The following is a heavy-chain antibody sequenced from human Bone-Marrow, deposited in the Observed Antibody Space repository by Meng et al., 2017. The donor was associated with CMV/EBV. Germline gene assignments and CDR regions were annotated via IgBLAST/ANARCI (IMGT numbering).Heavy chain of an antibody. J-gene: IGHJ6*02. CDR3: ARDRGIVVVPAAILGYYYYGMDV. D-gene: IGHD2-2*02. V-gene: IGHV3-30-3*01. CDR2: ISYDGSNK. Sequence: GESLKISCAASGFTFSSYAMHWVRQAPGKGLEWVAVISYDGSNKYYADSVKGRFTISRDNSKNTLYLQMNSLRAEDTAVYYCARDRGIVVVPAAILGYYYYGMDVWGQGTTVTVSS. CDR1: GFTFSSYA.